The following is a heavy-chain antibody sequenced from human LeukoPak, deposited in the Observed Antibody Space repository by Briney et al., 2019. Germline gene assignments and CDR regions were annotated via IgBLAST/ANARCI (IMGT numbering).Heavy chain of an antibody. D-gene: IGHD3-10*01. Sequence: GGSLRLSCAASGFTFSDHYMDWVRQAPGKGLVWIGRSRNRARSYSSEYAASVRGRFTVSRADTEISLYLQMNSLKTDGTAVYYCVALIRGLGYWGQGTLVTVSS. CDR2: SRNRARSYSS. V-gene: IGHV3-72*01. J-gene: IGHJ4*02. CDR1: GFTFSDHY. CDR3: VALIRGLGY.